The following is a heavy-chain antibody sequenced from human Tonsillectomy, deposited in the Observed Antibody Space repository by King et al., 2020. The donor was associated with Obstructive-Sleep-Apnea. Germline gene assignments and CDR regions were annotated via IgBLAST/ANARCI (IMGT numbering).Heavy chain of an antibody. CDR1: GFSFSTYT. D-gene: IGHD6-13*01. V-gene: IGHV3-21*01. CDR3: AREISISWYTGYFDY. CDR2: ISSTGTYK. J-gene: IGHJ4*02. Sequence: VQLVESGGGLVKPGGSLRLSCAASGFSFSTYTMIWVRQAPGKGLEGVSSISSTGTYKYYVDSVKGRFTVSRDNAKNALYLQLNSLRVEDTAVFYCAREISISWYTGYFDYWGQGSLVAVSS.